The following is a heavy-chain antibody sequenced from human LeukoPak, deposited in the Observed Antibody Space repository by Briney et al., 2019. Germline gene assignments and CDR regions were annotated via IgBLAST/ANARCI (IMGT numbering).Heavy chain of an antibody. CDR3: ARDFFVAYYYDSSGYHDAFDI. V-gene: IGHV3-30*02. Sequence: GGSLTLSCATSVFTPSNYGMHWVRQAPGKGLEWVAFIRYDGSNKYYADSVKGRFTVSRDNSKNTLYLQMNSLRAEDTAVYYCARDFFVAYYYDSSGYHDAFDIWGQGTMVTVSS. J-gene: IGHJ3*02. D-gene: IGHD3-22*01. CDR1: VFTPSNYG. CDR2: IRYDGSNK.